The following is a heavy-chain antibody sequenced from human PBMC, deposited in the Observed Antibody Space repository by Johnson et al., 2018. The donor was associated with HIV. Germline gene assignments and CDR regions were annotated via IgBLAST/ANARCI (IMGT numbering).Heavy chain of an antibody. CDR2: IRYEGSNK. V-gene: IGHV3-30*02. J-gene: IGHJ3*02. CDR1: GFTFSSYG. CDR3: AIVVVITGAFDI. Sequence: QVQLVESGGGVVQPGGSLRLSCAASGFTFSSYGMHWVRQAPGKGLEWVAFIRYEGSNKYYADSVKGRFTISRDNSKNTLYLQMKSLRAEDTAVYYCAIVVVITGAFDIWGQGTMVTVSS. D-gene: IGHD3-22*01.